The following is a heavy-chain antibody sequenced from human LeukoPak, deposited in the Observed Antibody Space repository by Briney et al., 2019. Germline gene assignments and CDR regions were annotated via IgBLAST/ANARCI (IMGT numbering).Heavy chain of an antibody. Sequence: SETLSLTCTVSGGSISSYYWSWIRQPPGKGLEWIGYIYYSGSTNYNPSLKSRVTISVDTSKNQFSLKLSSVTAADTAVYYCARDRRTLDAFDIWGQGTMVTVSS. CDR2: IYYSGST. D-gene: IGHD2-15*01. CDR1: GGSISSYY. V-gene: IGHV4-59*01. CDR3: ARDRRTLDAFDI. J-gene: IGHJ3*02.